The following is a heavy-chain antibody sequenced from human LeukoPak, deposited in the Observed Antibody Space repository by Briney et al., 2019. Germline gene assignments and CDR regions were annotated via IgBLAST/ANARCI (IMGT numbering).Heavy chain of an antibody. Sequence: GRSLRLSCAVSGFTLSSNYLNWVRQAPGTGPEGVSVVYSGGSTYYADSVKGRFTISRDNSKNTLYLQMNSLRPEDTAVYHCARVDSRTAQFDYWGQRTLVTVSS. CDR2: VYSGGST. CDR3: ARVDSRTAQFDY. J-gene: IGHJ4*02. D-gene: IGHD6-13*01. CDR1: GFTLSSNY. V-gene: IGHV3-66*01.